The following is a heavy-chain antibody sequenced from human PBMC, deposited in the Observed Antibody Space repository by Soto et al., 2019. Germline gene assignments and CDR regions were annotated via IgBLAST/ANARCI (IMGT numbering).Heavy chain of an antibody. CDR2: IKTQGNGVTI. CDR1: GFTFSHAW. D-gene: IGHD3-10*01. CDR3: NLDQEPRYYLGSGSYPHI. Sequence: GGSLRLSCAGSGFTFSHAWMSWVRQAPGKGLQWVGHIKTQGNGVTIDYAAPVKGRFTISKDDSKNILFLEMKSLKAKDTAVYYCNLDQEPRYYLGSGSYPHIWGHGTLVTVSS. V-gene: IGHV3-15*01. J-gene: IGHJ4*01.